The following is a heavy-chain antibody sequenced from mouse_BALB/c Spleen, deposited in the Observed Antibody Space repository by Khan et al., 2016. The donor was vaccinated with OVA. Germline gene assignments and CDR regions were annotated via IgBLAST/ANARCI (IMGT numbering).Heavy chain of an antibody. V-gene: IGHV1S81*02. CDR2: INPSNGRT. CDR1: GYTLTSYW. CDR3: ARLLINFDY. D-gene: IGHD2-1*01. J-gene: IGHJ2*01. Sequence: QVQLKESGAELVNPGASVNLSCKASGYTLTSYWMHWVKQRPGQGLEWIGEINPSNGRTKYNEKFKSKATLTADKSSSTAYMQLSSPTSEDSAVYYCARLLINFDYWGQGTTLTVSS.